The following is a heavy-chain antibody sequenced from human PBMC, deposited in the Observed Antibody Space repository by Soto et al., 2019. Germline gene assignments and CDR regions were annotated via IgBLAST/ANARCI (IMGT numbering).Heavy chain of an antibody. CDR2: LYTSGST. CDR3: ARDSSSWEYFQH. V-gene: IGHV4-4*07. CDR1: GGSISSYY. D-gene: IGHD6-13*01. J-gene: IGHJ1*01. Sequence: SETLSLTCTVSGGSISSYYWSWIRRPAGKGLEWIGRLYTSGSTNYNPSLKSRVTMSADTSKNQFSLKLSSVTAADTAVYYCARDSSSWEYFQHWGQGTLVTV.